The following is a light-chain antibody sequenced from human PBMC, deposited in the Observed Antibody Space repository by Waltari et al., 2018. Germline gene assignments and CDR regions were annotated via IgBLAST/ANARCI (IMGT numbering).Light chain of an antibody. CDR3: QQYYSTPIT. CDR1: QSVLHSSHNKNY. Sequence: DIVMTQSPDSLAVSLGERATINCKSSQSVLHSSHNKNYLTWYQQKPGQPPKLLIYWASTREPGVPDRFSGSGSGTDVTLTISSLQAADVAVYYCQQYYSTPITFGQETRLEIK. V-gene: IGKV4-1*01. J-gene: IGKJ5*01. CDR2: WAS.